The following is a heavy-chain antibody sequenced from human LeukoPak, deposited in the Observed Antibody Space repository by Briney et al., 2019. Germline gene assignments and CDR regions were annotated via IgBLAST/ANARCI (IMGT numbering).Heavy chain of an antibody. CDR2: ISYDGSNK. CDR3: AREETVAGTEGAFDI. V-gene: IGHV3-30*04. Sequence: PGGSLRLSCAAPGFTFSSYAMHWVRQAPGKGLAWVAGISYDGSNKYYADSVKGRFTISRDNYKNTLYLQMNSLRAEDTAVYYCAREETVAGTEGAFDIWGQGTMVTVSS. D-gene: IGHD6-19*01. J-gene: IGHJ3*02. CDR1: GFTFSSYA.